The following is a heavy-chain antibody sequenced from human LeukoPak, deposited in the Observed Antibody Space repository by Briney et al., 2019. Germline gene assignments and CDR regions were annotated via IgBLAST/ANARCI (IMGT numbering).Heavy chain of an antibody. D-gene: IGHD1-1*01. V-gene: IGHV4-59*08. J-gene: IGHJ4*02. CDR3: ARSTGTVDY. CDR2: IYYSGST. Sequence: SETLSLTCTVSGGSISSYYWSWIRQPPGKGLEWIGYIYYSGSTNYNPSLKSRVTISVDTSKNQFSLKLSSVTAADTAVYYCARSTGTVDYWGQGTLVTVSS. CDR1: GGSISSYY.